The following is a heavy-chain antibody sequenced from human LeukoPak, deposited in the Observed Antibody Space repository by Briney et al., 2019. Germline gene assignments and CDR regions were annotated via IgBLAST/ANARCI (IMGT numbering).Heavy chain of an antibody. Sequence: PGGSLRLSCAASGFTFSNSAMSWVRQAPGKGLEWVSVIYSGGSTYYADSVKGRFTISRDNSKNTLYLQMNSLRAEDTAVYYCARDIGEPRSSGWDYYYYGMDVWGQGTTVTVSS. CDR3: ARDIGEPRSSGWDYYYYGMDV. V-gene: IGHV3-66*01. CDR2: IYSGGST. J-gene: IGHJ6*02. CDR1: GFTFSNSA. D-gene: IGHD6-19*01.